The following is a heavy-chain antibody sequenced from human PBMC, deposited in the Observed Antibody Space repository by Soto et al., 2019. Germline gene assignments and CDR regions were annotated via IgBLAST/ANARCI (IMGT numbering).Heavy chain of an antibody. V-gene: IGHV3-33*01. D-gene: IGHD2-2*02. Sequence: QVQLVESGGGVVQPGRSLRLSCAASGFTFSSYGMHWVRQAPGKGLEWVAVIWYDGSNKYYADSVKGRFTISRDNSKNTLYLQMNSLRAEDTAVYYCAREVVPAATPHLLGMDVWGQGTTVTVSS. CDR2: IWYDGSNK. CDR3: AREVVPAATPHLLGMDV. CDR1: GFTFSSYG. J-gene: IGHJ6*02.